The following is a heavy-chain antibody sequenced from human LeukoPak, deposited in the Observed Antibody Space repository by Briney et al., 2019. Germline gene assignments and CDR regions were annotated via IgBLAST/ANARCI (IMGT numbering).Heavy chain of an antibody. J-gene: IGHJ4*02. CDR2: MSYDGGQK. V-gene: IGHV3-30*04. CDR3: ARGRAVSGSEEGDY. D-gene: IGHD3-16*01. Sequence: GGSLGLSCAASGFTFISHPMHWLRQAPGKGLEWVAVMSYDGGQKYYPDSVKGRFTISRDISKNTLYLQMNSLRPEDTAVYYCARGRAVSGSEEGDYWGQGTLVIVSP. CDR1: GFTFISHP.